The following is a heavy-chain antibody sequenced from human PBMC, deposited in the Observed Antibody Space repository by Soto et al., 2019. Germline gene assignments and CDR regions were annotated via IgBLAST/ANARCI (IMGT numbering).Heavy chain of an antibody. J-gene: IGHJ3*02. CDR1: GGTFSSYT. CDR2: IIPILGIA. V-gene: IGHV1-69*02. CDR3: ARAISALSDSSSWYHAFDI. Sequence: GASVKVSCKASGGTFSSYTSSWVRQAPGQGLEWMGRIIPILGIANYAQKFQGRVTITADKSTSTAYMELSSLRSEDTAVYYCARAISALSDSSSWYHAFDIWGQGTMVTVSS. D-gene: IGHD6-13*01.